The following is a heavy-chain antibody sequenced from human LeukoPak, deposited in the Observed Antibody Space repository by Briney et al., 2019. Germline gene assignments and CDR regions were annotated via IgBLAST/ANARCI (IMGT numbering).Heavy chain of an antibody. CDR1: CYTFTNYG. D-gene: IGHD3-3*02. CDR2: LSSYNANT. Sequence: ASVQVSCKTSCYTFTNYGITWVRQAPGQGLEWMGWLSSYNANTKYSEKFQGRISMTTDTSTSTAYMELTSLSSDDTAVHYCARGIFALDYWGQGVLVTVAS. V-gene: IGHV1-18*01. J-gene: IGHJ4*02. CDR3: ARGIFALDY.